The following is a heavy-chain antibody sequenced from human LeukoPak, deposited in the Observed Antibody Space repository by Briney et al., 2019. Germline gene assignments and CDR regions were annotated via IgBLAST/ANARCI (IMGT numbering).Heavy chain of an antibody. CDR3: ARHRICSSTSCQGSDY. D-gene: IGHD2-2*01. J-gene: IGHJ4*02. Sequence: PSETLSLTCAVSGYSISSGYYWGWLRQPPGKGLEWIWSIYYSGSTYYTPSLKSRVTISVDTSKNQFSLNRGSVTAADTAVYYCARHRICSSTSCQGSDYWGQGTLVTVSS. CDR1: GYSISSGYY. V-gene: IGHV4-38-2*01. CDR2: IYYSGST.